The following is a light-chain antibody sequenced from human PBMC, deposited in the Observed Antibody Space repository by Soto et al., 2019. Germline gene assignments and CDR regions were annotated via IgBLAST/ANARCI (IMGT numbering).Light chain of an antibody. Sequence: QAVVTQEPSLTVSPGGTVTLTCASSTGAVTSGHYPNWIQQKPGQTPMALIHSTRTKHSWTPARFSGSLLGDKAALTLSGVQPEDEAEYYCLLYYAGVQVFGGGTQLTVL. J-gene: IGLJ3*02. CDR1: TGAVTSGHY. CDR2: STR. CDR3: LLYYAGVQV. V-gene: IGLV7-43*01.